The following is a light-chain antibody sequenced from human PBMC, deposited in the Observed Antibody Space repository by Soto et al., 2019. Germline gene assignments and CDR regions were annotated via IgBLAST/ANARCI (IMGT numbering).Light chain of an antibody. CDR1: QNISKY. CDR2: SVS. CDR3: QQTYSTLWT. Sequence: DLQMTQSPSSLSASVGDRVTITCRASQNISKYLNWYHQKAGKAPNLLIYSVSTLESWVPSRFSGSGSGTEFTLTISSLQSEDFGSYYCQQTYSTLWTFGQGTKVDIK. V-gene: IGKV1-39*01. J-gene: IGKJ1*01.